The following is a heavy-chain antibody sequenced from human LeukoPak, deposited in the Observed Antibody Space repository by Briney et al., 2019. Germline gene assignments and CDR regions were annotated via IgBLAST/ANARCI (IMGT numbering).Heavy chain of an antibody. J-gene: IGHJ3*02. CDR2: IYHSGST. Sequence: SETLSLTCAVSGGSISSGGYSWSWIRQPPGKGLERIGYIYHSGSTYYNPSLKSRVTISVDRSKNQFSLKLSSVTAADTAVYYCARGAPVLRYFVSDAFDIWGQGTMVTVSS. CDR1: GGSISSGGYS. D-gene: IGHD3-9*01. CDR3: ARGAPVLRYFVSDAFDI. V-gene: IGHV4-30-2*01.